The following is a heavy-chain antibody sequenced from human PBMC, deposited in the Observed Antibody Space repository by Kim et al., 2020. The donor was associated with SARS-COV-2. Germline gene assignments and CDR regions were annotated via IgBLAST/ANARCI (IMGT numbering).Heavy chain of an antibody. D-gene: IGHD3-16*01. Sequence: YAHSVRGRLTITRDNDKTSLYLQMSSLRAEDTAVYYCAGGPTYSPFDYWGQGTLVTVSS. V-gene: IGHV3-48*03. J-gene: IGHJ4*02. CDR3: AGGPTYSPFDY.